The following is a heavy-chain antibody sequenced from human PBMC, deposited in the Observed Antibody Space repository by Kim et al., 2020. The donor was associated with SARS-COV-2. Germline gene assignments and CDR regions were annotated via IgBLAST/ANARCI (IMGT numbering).Heavy chain of an antibody. V-gene: IGHV3-30*18. D-gene: IGHD3-10*01. CDR2: ISYDGSNK. Sequence: GWSLRLSCAASGFTFSSYGMHWVRQAPGKGLEWVAVISYDGSNKYYADSVKGRFTISRDNSKNTLYLQMNSLRAEDTAVYYCAKESGSGSYYAWTYYYDGMDVWGQGTTVTVSS. J-gene: IGHJ6*02. CDR1: GFTFSSYG. CDR3: AKESGSGSYYAWTYYYDGMDV.